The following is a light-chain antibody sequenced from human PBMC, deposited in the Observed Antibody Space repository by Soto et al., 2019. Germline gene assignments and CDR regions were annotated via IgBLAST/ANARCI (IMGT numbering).Light chain of an antibody. J-gene: IGKJ2*01. CDR3: QQYGNAPT. V-gene: IGKV3-20*01. CDR2: GAS. Sequence: EIVLTQSPGTLSLSPGERATLSCRASQSVSSSYLAWYQQKPGQAPRLLIYGASSRATGIPDRFSGSGSGTDFTLTISSLEPEDFAVYYCQQYGNAPTFGQGTQLEIK. CDR1: QSVSSSY.